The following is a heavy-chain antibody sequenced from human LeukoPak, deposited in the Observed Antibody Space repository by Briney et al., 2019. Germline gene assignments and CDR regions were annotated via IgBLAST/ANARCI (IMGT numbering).Heavy chain of an antibody. J-gene: IGHJ6*03. Sequence: GSLRLSCAASGFTFSSYGMSWVRQPPGKGLEWIGSIYYSGSTYYNPSLKSRVTISVDTSKNQFSLKLSSVTAADTAVYYCARDRHYYDGSGYYYYYYMDVWGKGTTVTVSS. CDR1: GFTFSSYG. CDR3: ARDRHYYDGSGYYYYYYMDV. V-gene: IGHV4-39*07. CDR2: IYYSGST. D-gene: IGHD3-22*01.